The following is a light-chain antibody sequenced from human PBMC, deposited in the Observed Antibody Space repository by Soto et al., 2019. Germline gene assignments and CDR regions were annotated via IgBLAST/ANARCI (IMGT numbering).Light chain of an antibody. CDR2: EVS. CDR1: SSEVGAYNY. J-gene: IGLJ2*01. Sequence: QSALTQPASVSGSPGRSITISCSATSSEVGAYNYVSWYQQHPGKAPQLMIYEVSYRPSGVSNRFSGSKSGNTASLTISGLQAEDEADYYCSSYTSSNTLELVFGGGTKVTVL. V-gene: IGLV2-14*01. CDR3: SSYTSSNTLELV.